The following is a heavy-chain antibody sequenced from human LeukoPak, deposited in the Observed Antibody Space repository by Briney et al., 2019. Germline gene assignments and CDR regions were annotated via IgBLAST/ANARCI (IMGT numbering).Heavy chain of an antibody. CDR3: AKINMGGFGELSLPYV. J-gene: IGHJ6*04. CDR1: GFTFSSYG. Sequence: PGGSLRLSCAASGFTFSSYGMHWVRQAPGKGLEWVAFIRYDGSNKYYADSVKGRFTISRDNSKNTLYLQMNSLRAEDTAVYYCAKINMGGFGELSLPYVWGKGTTVTVSS. CDR2: IRYDGSNK. V-gene: IGHV3-30*02. D-gene: IGHD3-10*01.